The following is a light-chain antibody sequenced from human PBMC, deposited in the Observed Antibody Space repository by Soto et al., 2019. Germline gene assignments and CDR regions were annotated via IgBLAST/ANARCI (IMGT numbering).Light chain of an antibody. CDR1: SSDVGGYNY. Sequence: QSALTQPASVSGSPGQSITISCTGTSSDVGGYNYVSWYQQHPGKAPKLMIYDVSNRPSGVSNRFSGSKSGNTASLTISGIQAEDESGYYCSSYTRSSAVVFGGGTKLTVL. V-gene: IGLV2-14*01. J-gene: IGLJ2*01. CDR3: SSYTRSSAVV. CDR2: DVS.